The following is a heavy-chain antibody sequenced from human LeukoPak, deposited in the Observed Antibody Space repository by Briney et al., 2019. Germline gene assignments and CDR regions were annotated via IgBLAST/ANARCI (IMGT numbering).Heavy chain of an antibody. CDR2: INPSGGST. J-gene: IGHJ4*02. CDR3: ARGTPGLDYFDY. D-gene: IGHD3/OR15-3a*01. CDR1: GYTFTSYY. Sequence: ASVKVSCNASGYTFTSYYMHWVRQAPGQGLEWMGIINPSGGSTSYAQKFQGRVTMTRDMSTSTVYMELSSLRSEDTAVYYCARGTPGLDYFDYWGQGTLVTVSS. V-gene: IGHV1-46*01.